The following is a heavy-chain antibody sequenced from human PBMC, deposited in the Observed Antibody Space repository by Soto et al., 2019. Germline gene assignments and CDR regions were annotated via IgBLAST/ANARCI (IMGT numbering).Heavy chain of an antibody. CDR2: IYHSGST. Sequence: SETLSLTCAVSGGSISSGGYSWSWIRQPPGKGLEWIGYIYHSGSTCYNPSLKSRVTISVDRSKNQFSLKLTSVTAADTAVYYCATAPGPYWGQGTLVTVSS. CDR1: GGSISSGGYS. V-gene: IGHV4-30-2*01. J-gene: IGHJ4*02. CDR3: ATAPGPY.